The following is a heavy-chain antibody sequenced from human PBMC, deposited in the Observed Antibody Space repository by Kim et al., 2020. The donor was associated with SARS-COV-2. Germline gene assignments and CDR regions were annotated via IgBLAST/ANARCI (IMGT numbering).Heavy chain of an antibody. D-gene: IGHD3-10*02. Sequence: SETLSLTCTVSGGAISSGGYYWTWIRHHPGKGLEWIGHIYNSGSSYYNPSLESRVTISVDTSNNQFSLKVGSVTAADTALYYCARGAMTMFGTFDSWGQGTLVPVSS. CDR2: IYNSGSS. J-gene: IGHJ5*01. CDR3: ARGAMTMFGTFDS. CDR1: GGAISSGGYY. V-gene: IGHV4-31*03.